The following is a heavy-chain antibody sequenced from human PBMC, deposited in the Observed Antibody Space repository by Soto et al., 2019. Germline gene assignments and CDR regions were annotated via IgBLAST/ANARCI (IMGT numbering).Heavy chain of an antibody. V-gene: IGHV3-23*01. CDR3: AKDAVPYNGKWDWFDS. D-gene: IGHD1-20*01. J-gene: IGHJ5*01. CDR2: IGGGGTDT. CDR1: RFTFSDFA. Sequence: DVQLLESGGGLVQPGGSLTLSCAASRFTFSDFAMSWVRQAPGKGLEWVSSIGGGGTDTYYADSVKGRFTISRDNSKNTLYLQMDSHRDEDTAVYYCAKDAVPYNGKWDWFDSWGQGTLVIVSS.